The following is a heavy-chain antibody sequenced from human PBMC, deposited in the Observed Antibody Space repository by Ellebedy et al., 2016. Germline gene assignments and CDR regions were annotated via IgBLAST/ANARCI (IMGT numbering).Heavy chain of an antibody. CDR2: IYSGGST. D-gene: IGHD5-12*01. CDR3: ARVRTGYRYYYGMDV. CDR1: GFTVSSNY. J-gene: IGHJ6*02. V-gene: IGHV3-53*01. Sequence: GESLKISCAASGFTVSSNYMSWVRQAPGKGLEWVSVIYSGGSTYYADSVKGRFTISRDNSKNTLYLQMNSLRAEDTAVYYCARVRTGYRYYYGMDVWGQGTTVTVSS.